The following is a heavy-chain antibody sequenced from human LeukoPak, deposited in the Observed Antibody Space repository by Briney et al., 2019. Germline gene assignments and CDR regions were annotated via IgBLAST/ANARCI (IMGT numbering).Heavy chain of an antibody. Sequence: ASVWVSSKASGYTFTSYAIHWVRQAPGQGLEWMGWITPSGGANYPQKFQGRAAITWDTSITTAYMDLSRLTSDDTAVYYCARGGNYYDSSGYYYAYWGQGT. V-gene: IGHV1-2*02. CDR2: ITPSGGA. D-gene: IGHD3-22*01. CDR1: GYTFTSYA. CDR3: ARGGNYYDSSGYYYAY. J-gene: IGHJ4*02.